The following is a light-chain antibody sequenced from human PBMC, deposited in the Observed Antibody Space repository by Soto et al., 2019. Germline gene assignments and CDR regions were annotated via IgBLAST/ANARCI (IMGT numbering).Light chain of an antibody. Sequence: DIQMTQSPSTLSASVGDRVTINCRASQSINSCLAWYQQKPGNAPKLLIYDASSLKSGVPSRFSGSGSGTEFTLTIRSLQPDDFATYYCQQYNAYSPTFGQGTQVEIK. CDR1: QSINSC. CDR2: DAS. CDR3: QQYNAYSPT. J-gene: IGKJ1*01. V-gene: IGKV1-5*01.